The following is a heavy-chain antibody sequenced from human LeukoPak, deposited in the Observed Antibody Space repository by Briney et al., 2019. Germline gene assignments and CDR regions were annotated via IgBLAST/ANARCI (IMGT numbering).Heavy chain of an antibody. D-gene: IGHD5-18*01. CDR1: GGSISSSSYY. V-gene: IGHV4-39*01. J-gene: IGHJ4*02. CDR3: ARTYRGYSYGYFFDY. Sequence: PSETLSLTCTVSGGSISSSSYYWGWLRQPPGQGLEWIVSIYYSGSTYYNPSLKSRVTISVDTSKNQFSLKLSSVTAADTAVYYCARTYRGYSYGYFFDYWGQGTLVTVSS. CDR2: IYYSGST.